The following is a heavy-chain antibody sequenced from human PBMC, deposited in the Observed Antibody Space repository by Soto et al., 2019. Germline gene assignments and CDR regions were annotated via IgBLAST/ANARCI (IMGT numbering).Heavy chain of an antibody. J-gene: IGHJ4*02. CDR3: SRVPQWLLRYHDWCLDY. D-gene: IGHD3-22*01. V-gene: IGHV3-23*01. CDR2: ISGSSDIT. CDR1: GFSFSNSA. Sequence: EVQLLESGGGLVQTGGSLRLSCAVSGFSFSNSAMTWVRQAPGTGLEWVSGISGSSDITYYADSVKGRFAISRDTSKNVMFLQKMTTRAEDTAVYYCSRVPQWLLRYHDWCLDYWGQGTLVTGS.